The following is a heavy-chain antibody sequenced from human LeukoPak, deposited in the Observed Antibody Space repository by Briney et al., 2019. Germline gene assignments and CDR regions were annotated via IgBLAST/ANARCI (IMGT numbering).Heavy chain of an antibody. D-gene: IGHD1-26*01. V-gene: IGHV3-48*03. CDR1: GFTFSSYE. J-gene: IGHJ4*02. Sequence: GGSLRLSCAASGFTFSSYEMNWVRQAPGKGLEWVSYISSSGSTIYYADSVKGRFTISRDNAKNSLYLQMNSLRAEDTAVYYCAGYMSGSYIDYWGQGTLVTVSS. CDR2: ISSSGSTI. CDR3: AGYMSGSYIDY.